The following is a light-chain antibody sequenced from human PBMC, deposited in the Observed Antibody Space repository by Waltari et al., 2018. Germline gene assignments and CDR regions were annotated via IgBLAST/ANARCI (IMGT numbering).Light chain of an antibody. V-gene: IGLV2-23*01. Sequence: QSALTQPASVSESPGQSITISCTGSSSDVGNFNLVSWYQLHPGKAPKLLIFEATKRPSGISYHFSGSKSGNTASLTISGLQAEDEADYFCCSYAGSSSPRLFGGGTKLSVL. CDR3: CSYAGSSSPRL. J-gene: IGLJ3*02. CDR1: SSDVGNFNL. CDR2: EAT.